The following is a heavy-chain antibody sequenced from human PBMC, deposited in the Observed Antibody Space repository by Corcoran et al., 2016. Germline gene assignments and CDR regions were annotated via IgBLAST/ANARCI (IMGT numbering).Heavy chain of an antibody. CDR3: ARDSNYYDTSGPSNV. Sequence: QVQVVQSGAEVKKPGASVKVSCKTSGYPFSSYGISWVRQAPGQGLEWMGWISAGNGKTNYAQKFRGRVTMTTDTSTGTVYMELRSRRSDDTAVDYCARDSNYYDTSGPSNVWGQGTLVTVSS. CDR1: GYPFSSYG. CDR2: ISAGNGKT. V-gene: IGHV1-18*01. D-gene: IGHD3-22*01. J-gene: IGHJ4*02.